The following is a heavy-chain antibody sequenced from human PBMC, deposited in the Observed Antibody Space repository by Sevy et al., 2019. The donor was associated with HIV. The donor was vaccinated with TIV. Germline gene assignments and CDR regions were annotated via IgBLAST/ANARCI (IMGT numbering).Heavy chain of an antibody. V-gene: IGHV3-11*06. CDR3: ARNSSSSEPYYYYYYGMDV. Sequence: GGSLRLSCAASGFTFSDYYMSWTRQAPGKGLEWVSYISSSSSYTNYADSVKGRFTISRDNAKNSLYLQMNSLRAEDTAVYYCARNSSSSEPYYYYYYGMDVWGQGTTVTVSS. CDR2: ISSSSSYT. D-gene: IGHD6-6*01. J-gene: IGHJ6*02. CDR1: GFTFSDYY.